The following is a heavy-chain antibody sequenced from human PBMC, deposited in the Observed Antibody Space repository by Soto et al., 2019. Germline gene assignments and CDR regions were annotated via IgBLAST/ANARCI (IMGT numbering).Heavy chain of an antibody. J-gene: IGHJ4*02. V-gene: IGHV4-31*03. CDR2: IYYSGST. CDR1: GGSISSGGYY. CDR3: AREVADTLMLTQVFDY. Sequence: QVQLQESGPGLVKPSQTLSLTCTVSGGSISSGGYYWSWIRQHPGKGLEWIGYIYYSGSTYYNPSLKSRVTLSVDTSQNQFSLKLSSVTAADTAVYYCAREVADTLMLTQVFDYWGQGTLVTVSS. D-gene: IGHD5-18*01.